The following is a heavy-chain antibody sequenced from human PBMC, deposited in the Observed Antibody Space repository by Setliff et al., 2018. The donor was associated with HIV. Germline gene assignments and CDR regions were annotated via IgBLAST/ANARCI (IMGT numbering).Heavy chain of an antibody. CDR2: VSSRGDT. V-gene: IGHV4-4*07. D-gene: IGHD3-22*01. CDR1: DSGTYY. CDR3: ARGFSGDYLFTGYMDV. Sequence: PSETLSLTCTVSDSGTYYWSWIRQPAGKGLEWIGRVSSRGDTNYNPSLKSRVTMSVDTSKNQFSLKLGSVTAADTAVYYCARGFSGDYLFTGYMDVWGKGTTVTVSS. J-gene: IGHJ6*03.